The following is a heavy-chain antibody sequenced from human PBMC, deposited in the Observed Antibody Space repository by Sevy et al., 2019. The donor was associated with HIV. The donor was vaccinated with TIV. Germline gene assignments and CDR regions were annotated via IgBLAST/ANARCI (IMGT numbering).Heavy chain of an antibody. CDR1: GYTFTSYG. CDR3: ARDLPITMIVVVTHYYYYYGMDV. Sequence: ASVKVSCKASGYTFTSYGISWVRQAPGQGLEWMGWISAYNGNTNYAQKLQGRVTMTTDTSTSTAYMELRSLRSDDTAVYYCARDLPITMIVVVTHYYYYYGMDVWGQGTTVTVSS. CDR2: ISAYNGNT. V-gene: IGHV1-18*01. D-gene: IGHD3-22*01. J-gene: IGHJ6*02.